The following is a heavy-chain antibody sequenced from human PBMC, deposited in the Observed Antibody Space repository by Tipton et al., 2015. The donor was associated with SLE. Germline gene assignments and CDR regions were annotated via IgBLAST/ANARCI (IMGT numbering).Heavy chain of an antibody. CDR1: GFTFSDYY. J-gene: IGHJ6*03. V-gene: IGHV3-11*05. D-gene: IGHD2-8*01. CDR3: ARVSMALQGNGYYYYYMDV. CDR2: ISSSSSYT. Sequence: GSLRLSCAASGFTFSDYYMSWIRQAPGKGLEWVSYISSSSSYTNYADSVKGRFTISRDNAKNSLYLQMNSLRAEDTAVYYCARVSMALQGNGYYYYYMDVWGKGTTVTVSS.